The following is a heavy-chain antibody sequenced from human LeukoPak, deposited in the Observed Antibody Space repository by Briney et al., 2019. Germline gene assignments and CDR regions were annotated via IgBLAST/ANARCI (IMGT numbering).Heavy chain of an antibody. J-gene: IGHJ4*02. Sequence: GGSLRLSCAASEFTFSSYWMSWVRQAPGKGLEWVANIKQDGSEKYYVDSVKGRFTISRDNAKNSLYLQMNSLRAEDTAVYYCARDPVGGDYFDYWGQGTLVTVSS. CDR2: IKQDGSEK. CDR3: ARDPVGGDYFDY. CDR1: EFTFSSYW. V-gene: IGHV3-7*01. D-gene: IGHD1-26*01.